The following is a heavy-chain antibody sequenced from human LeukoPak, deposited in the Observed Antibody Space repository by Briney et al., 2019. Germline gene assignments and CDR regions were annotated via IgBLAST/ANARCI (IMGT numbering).Heavy chain of an antibody. D-gene: IGHD2-15*01. CDR3: ARSGYCSGGSCYVDY. CDR1: GFTFSSYA. J-gene: IGHJ4*02. Sequence: GGSLRLSCAASGFTFSSYAMHWVRQAPGKGLEYVSAISSNGGSTYYANSVKGRLTIFRDNSKNTLYLQMGSLRDEDMAVYYCARSGYCSGGSCYVDYWGQGALVTVS. CDR2: ISSNGGST. V-gene: IGHV3-64*01.